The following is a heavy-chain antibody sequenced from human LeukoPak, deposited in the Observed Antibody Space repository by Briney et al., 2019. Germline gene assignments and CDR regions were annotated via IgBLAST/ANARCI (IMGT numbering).Heavy chain of an antibody. CDR2: ISSSGSTI. V-gene: IGHV3-48*03. J-gene: IGHJ4*02. Sequence: PGGPLRLSCAASGFTFSSYEMNWVRQAPGKGLEWVSYISSSGSTIYYADSVKGRFTISRDNAKNSLYLQMYSLGAEDTALYYCARHWYSGSYPIDYWGQGTLVTVSS. D-gene: IGHD1-26*01. CDR1: GFTFSSYE. CDR3: ARHWYSGSYPIDY.